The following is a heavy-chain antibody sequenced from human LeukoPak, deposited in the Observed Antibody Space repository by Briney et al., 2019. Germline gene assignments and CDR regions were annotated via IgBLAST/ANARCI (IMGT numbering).Heavy chain of an antibody. D-gene: IGHD2-2*01. CDR3: AKSVRYQTLNGMDV. J-gene: IGHJ6*02. CDR1: GFTFSSYA. Sequence: GGSLRLSCAASGFTFSSYAMSWVRQAPGKGLEWVSAISGSGGYTYYADSVKGRFTISRDNSKNTLYLRMNSLRAEDTAVYYCAKSVRYQTLNGMDVWGQGTTVTVSS. V-gene: IGHV3-23*01. CDR2: ISGSGGYT.